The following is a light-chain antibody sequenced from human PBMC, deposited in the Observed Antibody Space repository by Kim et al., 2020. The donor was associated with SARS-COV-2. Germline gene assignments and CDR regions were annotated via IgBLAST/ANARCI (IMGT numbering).Light chain of an antibody. CDR1: SGHSSYA. CDR2: LNSDGSH. Sequence: LRAPVKLTCTLSSGHSSYAIAWHQQQTEKGPRYLMKLNSDGSHSKGDGIPDRFSGSSSGAERYLTISSLQSEDEADYYCQTWGTVVFGGGTQLTVL. CDR3: QTWGTVV. V-gene: IGLV4-69*01. J-gene: IGLJ2*01.